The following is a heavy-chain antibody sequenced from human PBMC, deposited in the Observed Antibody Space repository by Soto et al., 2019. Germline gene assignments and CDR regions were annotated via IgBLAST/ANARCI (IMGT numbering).Heavy chain of an antibody. D-gene: IGHD6-19*01. CDR1: GYTFTDYY. V-gene: IGHV1-2*02. CDR2: TNPNSDGA. CDR3: ARGGGSGWHGDWFDP. Sequence: QVHLVQSEAEVKKPGASVRVSCKASGYTFTDYYINWGRQAPGQGLGWMGWTNPNSDGAHYAQKFQGRVTMTRDKSTRTLYMEVNRLRSDDTAVYFCARGGGSGWHGDWFDPWGQGTLVTVSS. J-gene: IGHJ5*02.